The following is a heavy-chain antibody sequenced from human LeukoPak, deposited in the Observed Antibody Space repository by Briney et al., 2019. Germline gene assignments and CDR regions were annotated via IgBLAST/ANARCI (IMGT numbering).Heavy chain of an antibody. Sequence: SVKVSCKASGGTFSSYAISWVRQAPGQGLEWMGRIIPILGIANYAQKFQGRVTITADKSTSTAYMELSSLRSEDTAVYYCARDRGIPQQGDFWSGSKYYYYYGMDVWGQGTTVTVSS. D-gene: IGHD3-3*01. CDR1: GGTFSSYA. V-gene: IGHV1-69*04. J-gene: IGHJ6*02. CDR3: ARDRGIPQQGDFWSGSKYYYYYGMDV. CDR2: IIPILGIA.